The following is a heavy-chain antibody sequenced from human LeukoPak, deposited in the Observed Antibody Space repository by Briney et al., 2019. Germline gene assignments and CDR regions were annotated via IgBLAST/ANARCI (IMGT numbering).Heavy chain of an antibody. J-gene: IGHJ4*02. Sequence: GGSLRLSCAASGFTFSTYAMSWVRQAPGKGLEWVAVISYDGSNKYYADSVKGRFTISRDNSKNTLYLQMNSLRAEDTAVYYCARGVGIVGATGYWGQGTLVTVSS. V-gene: IGHV3-30*04. CDR1: GFTFSTYA. CDR3: ARGVGIVGATGY. CDR2: ISYDGSNK. D-gene: IGHD1-26*01.